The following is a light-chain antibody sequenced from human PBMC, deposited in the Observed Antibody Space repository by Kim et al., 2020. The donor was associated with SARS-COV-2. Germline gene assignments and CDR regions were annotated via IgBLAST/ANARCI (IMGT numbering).Light chain of an antibody. Sequence: QLVLTQSPSASASLGASVKLTCTLSSGHSTYAIAWHQQLPERGPRYLMKLNSDGSHTKGDGIPDRFSGSSSGAERYLTISSLQSGDEADYYCQTWGTGIVVFGGGTQLTVL. V-gene: IGLV4-69*01. CDR1: SGHSTYA. CDR2: LNSDGSH. J-gene: IGLJ2*01. CDR3: QTWGTGIVV.